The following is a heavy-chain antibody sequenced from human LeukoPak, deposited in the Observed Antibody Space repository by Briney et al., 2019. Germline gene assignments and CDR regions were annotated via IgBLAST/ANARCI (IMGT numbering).Heavy chain of an antibody. V-gene: IGHV1-46*01. Sequence: GASVKVSCKASGYTFTSYYMHWVRQAPGQGLEWMGIINPSGGSTSYAQKFQGRVTMTRDTSTSTVYMELRSLRSEDTAVYYCARVLDYYDSSGPGSYFDYWGQGTLVTVSS. CDR3: ARVLDYYDSSGPGSYFDY. J-gene: IGHJ4*02. CDR2: INPSGGST. D-gene: IGHD3-22*01. CDR1: GYTFTSYY.